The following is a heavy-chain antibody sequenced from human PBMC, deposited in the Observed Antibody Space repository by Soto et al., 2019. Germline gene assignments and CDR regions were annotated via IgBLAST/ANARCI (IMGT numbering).Heavy chain of an antibody. Sequence: VQLLESGGGLAQPGGSLRLSCAASGFIFRTYAMNWVRQAPGKGLEWVSVMVGDGSSSDYADSVRGRFTISRDNSKNTLYLKMNNLRAEDTAVYYCAKDLRPDGRYDLDYWGQGTLVTVSS. CDR3: AKDLRPDGRYDLDY. CDR2: MVGDGSSS. J-gene: IGHJ4*02. CDR1: GFIFRTYA. D-gene: IGHD1-26*01. V-gene: IGHV3-23*01.